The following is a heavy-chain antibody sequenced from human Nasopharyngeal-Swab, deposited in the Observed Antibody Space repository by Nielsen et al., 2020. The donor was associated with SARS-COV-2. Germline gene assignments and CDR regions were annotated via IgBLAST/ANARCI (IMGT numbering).Heavy chain of an antibody. D-gene: IGHD6-19*01. CDR2: MNPNSGNT. CDR3: ARGEYSSGWYY. J-gene: IGHJ4*02. Sequence: ASVKVSCKASGYTFTSYYMHWVRQAPEQGLEWMGWMNPNSGNTGYAQKFQGRVTMTRNTSISTAYMELSSLRSEDTAVYYCARGEYSSGWYYWGQGTLVTVSS. CDR1: GYTFTSYY. V-gene: IGHV1-8*02.